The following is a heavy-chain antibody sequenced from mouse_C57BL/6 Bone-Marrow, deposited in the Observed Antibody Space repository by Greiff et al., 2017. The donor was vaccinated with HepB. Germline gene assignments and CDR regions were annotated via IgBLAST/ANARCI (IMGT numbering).Heavy chain of an antibody. V-gene: IGHV1-55*01. CDR3: GYDYDGFAY. CDR2: IYPGSGST. CDR1: GYTFTSSW. J-gene: IGHJ3*01. Sequence: VQLQQPVAEHVKPGASVKMSCKASGYTFTSSWITWVKQRPGQGLGWVGDIYPGSGSTNYNEKFTSKATLSVDTSSSASFMQLSILTSEDSAVYCGGYDYDGFAYWGQGTLVTVSA. D-gene: IGHD2-4*01.